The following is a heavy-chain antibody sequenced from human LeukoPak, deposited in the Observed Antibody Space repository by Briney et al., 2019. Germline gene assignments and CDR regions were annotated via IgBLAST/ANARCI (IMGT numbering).Heavy chain of an antibody. CDR1: GFTFGDYA. V-gene: IGHV3-49*04. Sequence: GGSLRLSCTASGFTFGDYAMSWVRQAPGKGLEWVGFIRSKAYGGTTEYAASVKGRFTISRDDSKSIAYLQMNSLKTEDTAVYYCTRFAVGATRELDYWGQGTLVTVSS. J-gene: IGHJ4*02. D-gene: IGHD1-26*01. CDR3: TRFAVGATRELDY. CDR2: IRSKAYGGTT.